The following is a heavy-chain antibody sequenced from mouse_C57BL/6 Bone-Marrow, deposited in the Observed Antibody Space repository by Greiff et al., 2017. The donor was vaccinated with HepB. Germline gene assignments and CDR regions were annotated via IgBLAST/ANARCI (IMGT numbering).Heavy chain of an antibody. CDR3: AKRGFITTVGGYWYFDV. D-gene: IGHD1-1*01. Sequence: QVQLQQPGAELVKPGASVKLSCKASGYTFTSYWMHWVKQRPGRGLGWIGRIDPNSGGTKYNEKFKSKATLTVDKPSSTAYMQLSSLTSEDSAVYYCAKRGFITTVGGYWYFDVWGTGTTVTVSS. CDR1: GYTFTSYW. J-gene: IGHJ1*03. CDR2: IDPNSGGT. V-gene: IGHV1-72*01.